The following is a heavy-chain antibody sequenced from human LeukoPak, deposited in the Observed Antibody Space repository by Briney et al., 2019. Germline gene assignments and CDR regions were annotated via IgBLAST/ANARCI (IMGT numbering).Heavy chain of an antibody. J-gene: IGHJ3*02. V-gene: IGHV4-39*01. CDR2: IYYSGCT. Sequence: KPSETLSLTCTVSGGSISIRSYSWGWLRQPPGRGLEGIASIYYSGCTYYIPSLKSRVTISVYSSKTQFSLKLSSVTAADTAVYYCARWAGGDDARAFDIWGQGTMVTVSS. D-gene: IGHD2-21*01. CDR1: GGSISIRSYS. CDR3: ARWAGGDDARAFDI.